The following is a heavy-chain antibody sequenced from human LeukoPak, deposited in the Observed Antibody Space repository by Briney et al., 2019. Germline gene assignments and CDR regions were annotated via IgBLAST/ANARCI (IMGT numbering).Heavy chain of an antibody. CDR2: INPNSGGT. Sequence: ASVKVSCKASGYTFTGYYMHWVRQAPGQGLEWMGWINPNSGGTNYAQKFQGRVTMTRDTSISTGYMELSRLRSDDTAVYYCARSVVVVPAAMGRVWFDPWGQGTLVTVSS. D-gene: IGHD2-2*01. CDR3: ARSVVVVPAAMGRVWFDP. J-gene: IGHJ5*02. V-gene: IGHV1-2*02. CDR1: GYTFTGYY.